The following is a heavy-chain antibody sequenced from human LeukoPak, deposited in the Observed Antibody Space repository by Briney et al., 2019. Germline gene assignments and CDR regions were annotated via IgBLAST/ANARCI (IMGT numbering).Heavy chain of an antibody. CDR2: INNDGSTA. Sequence: GGSLRLSCAASGFTFINYWMHWVRQAPGEGLVWVSHINNDGSTATYADSVKGRFTISRDNAKNTLYLHVNSLRAEDAAVYYCARGGFCSGADCRGSFDYWGQGSLVTVSS. D-gene: IGHD2-15*01. J-gene: IGHJ4*02. CDR1: GFTFINYW. V-gene: IGHV3-74*01. CDR3: ARGGFCSGADCRGSFDY.